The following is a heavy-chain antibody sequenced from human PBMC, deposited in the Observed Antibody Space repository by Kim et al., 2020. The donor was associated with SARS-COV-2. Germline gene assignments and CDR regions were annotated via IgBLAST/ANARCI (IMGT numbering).Heavy chain of an antibody. V-gene: IGHV1-3*01. Sequence: ASVKVSCKASGYTFTSYCLHWVRQAPGQSLEWMGWIDVANTNTHYSENFQGRVTISRDTSATTVYIELSSLRSEDTAVYYCAIDGRSVDYYFDYWGQGTLVTVSS. J-gene: IGHJ4*02. CDR1: GYTFTSYC. CDR2: IDVANTNT. CDR3: AIDGRSVDYYFDY.